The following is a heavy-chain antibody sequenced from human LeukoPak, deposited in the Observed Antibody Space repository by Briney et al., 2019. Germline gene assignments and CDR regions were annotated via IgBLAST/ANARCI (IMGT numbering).Heavy chain of an antibody. CDR3: ARSPEAAGVRFDY. J-gene: IGHJ4*02. CDR2: INHSGST. CDR1: GGSFSGYY. V-gene: IGHV4-34*01. D-gene: IGHD6-13*01. Sequence: PSETLSLTCAVYGGSFSGYYWSWIRQPPGKGLEWIGEINHSGSTNYNPSLKSRVTMSVVTSKNQFSLKLSSVTAADTAVYYCARSPEAAGVRFDYWGQGTLVTVSS.